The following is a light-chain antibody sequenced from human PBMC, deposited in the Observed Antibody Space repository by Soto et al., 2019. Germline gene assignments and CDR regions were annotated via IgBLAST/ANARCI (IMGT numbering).Light chain of an antibody. Sequence: QSALTQPASVSGSPGQSITISCTGTSSDVGGYNYVSWYQQYPGTAPRLLIYEVSDRPSGVSNRFSGSKSGNTASLTISGLQVEDEADYYCCSYAGSSTWVFGGGTKVAVL. CDR3: CSYAGSSTWV. CDR2: EVS. J-gene: IGLJ3*02. CDR1: SSDVGGYNY. V-gene: IGLV2-14*01.